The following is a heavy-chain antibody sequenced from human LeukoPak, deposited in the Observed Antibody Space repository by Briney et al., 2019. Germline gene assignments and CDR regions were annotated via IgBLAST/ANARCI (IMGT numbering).Heavy chain of an antibody. CDR2: ISAYNGNT. D-gene: IGHD3-10*01. J-gene: IGHJ4*02. CDR3: ARDELWLGETLFDY. V-gene: IGHV1-18*01. CDR1: GYTFTSYG. Sequence: ASVKVSCKASGYTFTSYGISWVRQAPGQGLVWMGWISAYNGNTNYAQKLQGRVTMTTDTSTSTAYMELRSLGSDDTAVYYCARDELWLGETLFDYWGQGTLVTVSS.